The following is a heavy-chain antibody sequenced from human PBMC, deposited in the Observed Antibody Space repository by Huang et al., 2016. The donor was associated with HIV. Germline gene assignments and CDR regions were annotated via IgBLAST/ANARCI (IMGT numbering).Heavy chain of an antibody. D-gene: IGHD6-13*01. CDR3: AREGQTWYGKPIAAFEI. V-gene: IGHV1-69*10. CDR1: GGSFNSLA. Sequence: VQLVQSGAEVKRPGTSVKISCKASGGSFNSLAFTWGRQAPGQGLQYMGGIVPLCSVTNYAEKFRGRLTISADKSTSTVFMELRGLTSEDTAVFFCAREGQTWYGKPIAAFEIWGQGTTVIVSP. CDR2: IVPLCSVT. J-gene: IGHJ3*02.